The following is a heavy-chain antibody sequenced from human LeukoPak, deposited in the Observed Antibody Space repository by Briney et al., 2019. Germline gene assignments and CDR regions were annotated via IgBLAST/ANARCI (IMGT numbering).Heavy chain of an antibody. V-gene: IGHV1-24*01. CDR1: GNSLSELS. CDR3: TTRSGDFWSGFVN. J-gene: IGHJ4*02. D-gene: IGHD3-3*01. Sequence: SVTVSCKVSGNSLSELSIQWVRQAPANGIECLGGFDPEEAKMVYAQNFQGRVTMTEDTSTQTAYIELSGLTSDDTAAYYCTTRSGDFWSGFVNWGQGTLVTVSS. CDR2: FDPEEAKM.